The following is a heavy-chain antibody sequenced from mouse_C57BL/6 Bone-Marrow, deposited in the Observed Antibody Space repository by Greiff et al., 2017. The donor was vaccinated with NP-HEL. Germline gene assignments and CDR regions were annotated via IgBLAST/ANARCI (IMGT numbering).Heavy chain of an antibody. J-gene: IGHJ3*01. CDR3: ASSAYYSNYLFAY. CDR1: GYTFTSYW. Sequence: QVQLQQSGAELAKPGASVKLSCKASGYTFTSYWMHWVKQRPGQGLEWIGYINPSSGYTKYNQKFKDKATLTADKSSSTAYMQLSSLTYEDSAVYYCASSAYYSNYLFAYWGQGTLVTVSA. D-gene: IGHD2-5*01. V-gene: IGHV1-7*01. CDR2: INPSSGYT.